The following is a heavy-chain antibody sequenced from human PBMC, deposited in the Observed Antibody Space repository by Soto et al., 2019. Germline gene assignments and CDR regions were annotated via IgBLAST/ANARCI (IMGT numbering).Heavy chain of an antibody. V-gene: IGHV1-69*01. D-gene: IGHD3-16*01. CDR3: GNSVPWGGALAY. CDR1: GGTFSSYA. Sequence: QVQLVQSGAEVKKPGSSVKVSCKASGGTFSSYAISWVRQAPGQGLEWMGGIIPIFGTANYAQKFQGRVTITADESRSTAYRGRGGGRLGDRPVFYCGNSVPWGGALAYWGQGTLVTVSS. CDR2: IIPIFGTA. J-gene: IGHJ4*02.